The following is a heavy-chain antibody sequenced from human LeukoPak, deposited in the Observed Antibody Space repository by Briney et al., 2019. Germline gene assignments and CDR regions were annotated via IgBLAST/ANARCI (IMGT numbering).Heavy chain of an antibody. D-gene: IGHD3-3*01. CDR2: ISSSSSYI. CDR3: ASPDELRFLKGGKDNYYYYMDV. J-gene: IGHJ6*03. V-gene: IGHV3-21*04. CDR1: GFTFSSYS. Sequence: GGSLRLSCAASGFTFSSYSMNWVRQAPGKGLEWVSSISSSSSYIYYADSVKGRFTISRDNAKNSLYLQMNSLRAEDTAVYYCASPDELRFLKGGKDNYYYYMDVWGEGTTVTVSS.